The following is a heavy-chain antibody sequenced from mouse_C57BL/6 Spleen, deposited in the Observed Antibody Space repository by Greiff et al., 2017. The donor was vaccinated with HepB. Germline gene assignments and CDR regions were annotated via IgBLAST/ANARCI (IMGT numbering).Heavy chain of an antibody. CDR3: ARSRSTMVPYAMDY. CDR1: GYTFTDYY. D-gene: IGHD2-2*01. J-gene: IGHJ4*01. V-gene: IGHV1-76*01. Sequence: VQLQESGAELVRPGASVKLSCKASGYTFTDYYINWVKQRPGQGLEWIARIYPGSGNTYYNEKFKGKATLTAEKSSSTAYMQLSSLTSEDSAVYFCARSRSTMVPYAMDYWGQGTSVTVSS. CDR2: IYPGSGNT.